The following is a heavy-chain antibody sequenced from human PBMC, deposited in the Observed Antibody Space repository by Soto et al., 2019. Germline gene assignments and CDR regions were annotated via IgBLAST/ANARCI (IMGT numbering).Heavy chain of an antibody. J-gene: IGHJ5*02. CDR1: GGSFSGYY. Sequence: PPETLSLTCAVYGGSFSGYYWSWIRQPPGKGLEWIGEINHSGSTNYNPSLKSRVTISVDTSKNQFSLKLSSVTAADTAVYYCARGHGSGWTLNNWFDPWGQGTLVTVSS. CDR2: INHSGST. D-gene: IGHD6-19*01. V-gene: IGHV4-34*01. CDR3: ARGHGSGWTLNNWFDP.